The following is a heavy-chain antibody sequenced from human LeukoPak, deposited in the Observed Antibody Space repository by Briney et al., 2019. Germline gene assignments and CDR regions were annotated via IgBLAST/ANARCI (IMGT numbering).Heavy chain of an antibody. J-gene: IGHJ4*02. V-gene: IGHV4-59*01. CDR1: GGSISVYY. Sequence: SETLSLTCTVSGGSISVYYWSWIRQPPVKGLEWVGYIFYSGSTNYNPSLKSRVTISVDTSKKRFSLKLSSVTTADTAVYYCARGIPLIEGQLALYYFDYWGQGTLVTVSS. CDR3: ARGIPLIEGQLALYYFDY. D-gene: IGHD6-13*01. CDR2: IFYSGST.